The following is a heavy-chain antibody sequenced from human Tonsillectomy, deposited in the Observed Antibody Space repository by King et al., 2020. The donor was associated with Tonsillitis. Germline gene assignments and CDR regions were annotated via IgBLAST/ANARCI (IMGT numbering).Heavy chain of an antibody. Sequence: VQLQQWGAGLLKPSETLSLTCAVYGGSFSGYYWSWIRQPPGKGLEWIGEINHSGSTNYNPSLKSRVTISVDTSKNQFSLKLSSVTAADTAVYYCARGYCSGGSCTLGRLPRAPRLDYWGQGTLVTVSS. CDR2: INHSGST. CDR3: ARGYCSGGSCTLGRLPRAPRLDY. CDR1: GGSFSGYY. D-gene: IGHD2-15*01. V-gene: IGHV4-34*01. J-gene: IGHJ4*02.